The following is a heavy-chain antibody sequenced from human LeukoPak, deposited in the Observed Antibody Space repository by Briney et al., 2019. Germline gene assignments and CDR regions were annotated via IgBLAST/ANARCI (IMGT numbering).Heavy chain of an antibody. CDR1: GGTFSSYA. CDR2: IIPIFGTA. Sequence: SVKVSCKASGGTFSSYAISWVRQAPGQGLEWMGGIIPIFGTANYAQKFQGRVTITADESTSTAYMELSSLRSEDTAVYYCAGVFGVVTMRYYYYYMDVWGKGTTVTVSS. J-gene: IGHJ6*03. D-gene: IGHD3-3*01. CDR3: AGVFGVVTMRYYYYYMDV. V-gene: IGHV1-69*13.